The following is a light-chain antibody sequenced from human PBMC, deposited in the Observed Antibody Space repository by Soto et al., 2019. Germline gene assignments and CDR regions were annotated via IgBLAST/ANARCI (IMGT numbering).Light chain of an antibody. CDR2: GAS. CDR1: QSINSNY. Sequence: EIVLTQSPGTLSLSPGERATLSCRASQSINSNYLAWYQQKPGLAPRLLMYGASSRATGIPDRFSGSGSGTDFTLTISRLEPEDFAVYYCQQYGSSPYTFGQGTKLEIK. CDR3: QQYGSSPYT. V-gene: IGKV3-20*01. J-gene: IGKJ2*01.